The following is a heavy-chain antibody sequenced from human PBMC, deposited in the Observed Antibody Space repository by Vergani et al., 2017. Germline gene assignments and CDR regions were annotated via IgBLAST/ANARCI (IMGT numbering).Heavy chain of an antibody. D-gene: IGHD2-15*01. J-gene: IGHJ6*02. Sequence: QVQLQQWGAGLLKPSETLSLTCAVYGGSFSGYYWCWIRQPPGKGLEWIGEINHSGSTNYNPYLKSRVTISVDTSKNQFSLKLSSVTAADTAVYYCAGGLTVVVVAATRGMDVWGQGTTVTVSS. CDR2: INHSGST. CDR3: AGGLTVVVVAATRGMDV. CDR1: GGSFSGYY. V-gene: IGHV4-34*01.